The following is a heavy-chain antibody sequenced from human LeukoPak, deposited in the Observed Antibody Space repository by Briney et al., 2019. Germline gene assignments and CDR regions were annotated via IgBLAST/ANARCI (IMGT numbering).Heavy chain of an antibody. J-gene: IGHJ4*02. CDR3: ARGYYDSSGYYGY. D-gene: IGHD3-22*01. Sequence: ASVKVSCKASGHTFTGYYLHWVRQAPGQGLEWMGWINPSSGGANYAQKFQGRVTMTRNTSISTAYMELSSLRSEDTAVYYCARGYYDSSGYYGYWGQGTLVTVSS. CDR1: GHTFTGYY. CDR2: INPSSGGA. V-gene: IGHV1-2*02.